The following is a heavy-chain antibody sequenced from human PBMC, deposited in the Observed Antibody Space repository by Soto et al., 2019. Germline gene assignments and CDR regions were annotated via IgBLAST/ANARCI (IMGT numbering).Heavy chain of an antibody. CDR2: INSDGSST. J-gene: IGHJ3*02. CDR3: ARDAPVLAFDI. V-gene: IGHV3-74*01. CDR1: GFTFSSYW. D-gene: IGHD3-16*01. Sequence: GGSLRLSCAASGFTFSSYWMHWVRQAPGKGLVWVSRINSDGSSTSYADSVNGRFTISRDNAKNTLYLQMNSLRAEDTAVYYCARDAPVLAFDIWGQGTMVTVSS.